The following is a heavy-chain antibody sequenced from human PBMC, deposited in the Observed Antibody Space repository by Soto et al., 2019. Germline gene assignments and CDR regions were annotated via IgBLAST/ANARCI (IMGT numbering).Heavy chain of an antibody. J-gene: IGHJ6*02. Sequence: WASVKVSCKVSGYTLTELSMHWVRQAPGKGLEWMGGFDPEDGETIYAQKFQGRVTMTEDTSTDTAYMELSSLRSEDTAVYYCATAFGHITIFGVVPLYYYGMDVWGQGTTVTVSS. D-gene: IGHD3-3*01. CDR1: GYTLTELS. CDR3: ATAFGHITIFGVVPLYYYGMDV. V-gene: IGHV1-24*01. CDR2: FDPEDGET.